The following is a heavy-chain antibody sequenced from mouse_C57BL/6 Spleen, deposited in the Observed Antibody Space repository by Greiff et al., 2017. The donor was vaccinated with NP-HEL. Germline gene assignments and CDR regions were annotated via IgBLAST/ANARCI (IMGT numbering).Heavy chain of an antibody. CDR1: GYTFTSYW. CDR3: ARTFITTVVPYFDY. Sequence: QVQLQQPGAELVMPGASVKLSCKASGYTFTSYWMHWVKQRPGQGLEWIGEIDPSDSYTNYNQKFKGKSTLTVDKSSSTAYMQISSLTSEDSAVYYCARTFITTVVPYFDYWGQGTTLTVSS. V-gene: IGHV1-69*01. D-gene: IGHD1-1*01. CDR2: IDPSDSYT. J-gene: IGHJ2*01.